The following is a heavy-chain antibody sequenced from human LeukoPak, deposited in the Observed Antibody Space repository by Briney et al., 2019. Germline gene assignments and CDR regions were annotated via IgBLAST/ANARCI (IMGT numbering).Heavy chain of an antibody. V-gene: IGHV1-69*04. Sequence: ASVKVSCKASGGTFSSYAISWVRQAPGQGLEWMGRIIPILGIANYAQKFQGRVTITADKSTSTAYMELSSLRSEDTAVYYCARDSSRTYYDSSGYYNYWGQGTLVTVSS. CDR3: ARDSSRTYYDSSGYYNY. CDR1: GGTFSSYA. J-gene: IGHJ4*02. D-gene: IGHD3-22*01. CDR2: IIPILGIA.